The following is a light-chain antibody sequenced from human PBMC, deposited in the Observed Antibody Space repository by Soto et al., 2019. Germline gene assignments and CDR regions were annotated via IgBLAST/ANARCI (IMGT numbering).Light chain of an antibody. CDR3: LQDNSYPRT. J-gene: IGKJ5*01. CDR1: QGIRDE. CDR2: ATS. V-gene: IGKV1-6*01. Sequence: QMTQSPPSLSASVGDRVTITCRASQGIRDELGWYQQKPGRAPKVLIYATSSLQSGVPSRFRGSGFGTDFTLTISSLQPEDFATYYGLQDNSYPRTFGHGTRLEIK.